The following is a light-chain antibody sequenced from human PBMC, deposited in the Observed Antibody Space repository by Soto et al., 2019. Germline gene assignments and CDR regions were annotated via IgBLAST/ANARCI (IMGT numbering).Light chain of an antibody. J-gene: IGKJ1*01. CDR2: DAS. Sequence: EIVLTQSPATLSLSPGERATLSCRASQSASSYLAWYQQKPGQAPRLLIYDASTRATGIPARFSGSGSGTDFTLTISSLEPGDFAVYYCQQRNSWPWTFGQGTKVEIK. CDR1: QSASSY. CDR3: QQRNSWPWT. V-gene: IGKV3-11*01.